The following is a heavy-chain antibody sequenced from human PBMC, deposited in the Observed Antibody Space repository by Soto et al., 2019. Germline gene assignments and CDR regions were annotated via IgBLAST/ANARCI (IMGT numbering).Heavy chain of an antibody. D-gene: IGHD2-21*02. CDR1: GGSFSAYY. J-gene: IGHJ3*02. CDR3: ASTHIVVVTDAFDI. V-gene: IGHV4-34*01. Sequence: SETLSLTCAVYGGSFSAYYWSWIRQPPGKGLEWIGEINHSGGTSYNPSLKSRVTISVDTSKSQFSLKLTSVTAADTAVYYCASTHIVVVTDAFDIWGQGTMVTVSS. CDR2: INHSGGT.